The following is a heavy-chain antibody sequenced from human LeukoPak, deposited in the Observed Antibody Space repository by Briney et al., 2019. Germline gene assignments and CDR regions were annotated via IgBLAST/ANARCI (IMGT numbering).Heavy chain of an antibody. Sequence: QPGRSLRLSCAASGFTFSSYAMHWVRQAPGKGLEWVAVISYDGSNKYYADPVKGRFTTSRDNSKNTLYLQMNSLRAEDTAVYYCAREQAFYSGYDYWGQGTLVTVSS. CDR2: ISYDGSNK. J-gene: IGHJ4*02. CDR3: AREQAFYSGYDY. D-gene: IGHD5-12*01. V-gene: IGHV3-30*04. CDR1: GFTFSSYA.